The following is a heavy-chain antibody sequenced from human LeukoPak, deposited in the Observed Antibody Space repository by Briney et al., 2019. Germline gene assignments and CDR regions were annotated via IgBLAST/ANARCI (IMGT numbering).Heavy chain of an antibody. V-gene: IGHV3-30*03. D-gene: IGHD7-27*01. Sequence: GGSLRLSCAASGFTFSTYGMHWVRQAPGKGLECVAVISYDGSNKYSADSVKGRFTISRDNSKNTLYLQMNSLRAEDTAVYYCARDYTGGWNDYWGQGTLVTVSS. CDR2: ISYDGSNK. CDR3: ARDYTGGWNDY. J-gene: IGHJ4*02. CDR1: GFTFSTYG.